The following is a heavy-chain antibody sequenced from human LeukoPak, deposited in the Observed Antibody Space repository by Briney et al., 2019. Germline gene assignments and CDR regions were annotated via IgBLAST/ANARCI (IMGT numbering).Heavy chain of an antibody. CDR3: ARGRITMVRGVIITVDHLDY. V-gene: IGHV1-18*01. D-gene: IGHD3-10*01. Sequence: GASVKVSCKASGYTFTSYGISWVRQAPGQGLEWMGWISAYNGNTNYAQKLQGRVTMTTDTSTSTAYMELRSLRSDDTAVYYCARGRITMVRGVIITVDHLDYWGQGTLVTVSS. CDR2: ISAYNGNT. J-gene: IGHJ4*02. CDR1: GYTFTSYG.